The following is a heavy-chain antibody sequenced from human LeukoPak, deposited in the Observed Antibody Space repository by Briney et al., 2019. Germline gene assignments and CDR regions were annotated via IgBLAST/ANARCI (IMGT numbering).Heavy chain of an antibody. V-gene: IGHV4-4*07. J-gene: IGHJ5*02. CDR2: IFTSGST. CDR3: ARTRSSGYYGSGSYRGWFDP. CDR1: GDSISSYY. D-gene: IGHD3-10*01. Sequence: SETLSLTCNVSGDSISSYYWTWIRQPAGKGLQWIGRIFTSGSTSYNPSLKSRVTISLETSKNQFSLKLSSVTAADTAVYYCARTRSSGYYGSGSYRGWFDPWGQGTLVTVSS.